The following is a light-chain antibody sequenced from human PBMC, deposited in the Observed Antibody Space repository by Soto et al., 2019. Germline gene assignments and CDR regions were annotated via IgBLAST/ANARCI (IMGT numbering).Light chain of an antibody. CDR1: QSISSY. CDR3: QQSYSTPGT. Sequence: DIQMTQYPSSLSGSVGDRVTITCGASQSISSYLNWYQQKPGKAPKLLIYAASSLQSGVPSRFTGSGPGTDFTLTINSLQTEDFATYYCQQSYSTPGTFGPGTKV. V-gene: IGKV1-39*01. J-gene: IGKJ1*01. CDR2: AAS.